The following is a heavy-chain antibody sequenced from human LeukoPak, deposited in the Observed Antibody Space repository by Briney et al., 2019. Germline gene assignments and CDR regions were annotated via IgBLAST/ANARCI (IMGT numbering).Heavy chain of an antibody. CDR3: ARAPRAALAPWVLDY. V-gene: IGHV3-53*01. D-gene: IGHD6-6*01. CDR2: IHSSGAT. CDR1: GFTGSNNY. J-gene: IGHJ4*02. Sequence: GGSLRLSCAASGFTGSNNYVSWVRQAPGMGLEWVSAIHSSGATCYADSVKGRFTISRDTSKNTLYLQISSLRVEDTAVFYCARAPRAALAPWVLDYWGQGALVTVSS.